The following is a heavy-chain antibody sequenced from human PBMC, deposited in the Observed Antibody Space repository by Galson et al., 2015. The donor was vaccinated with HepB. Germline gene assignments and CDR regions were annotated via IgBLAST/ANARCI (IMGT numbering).Heavy chain of an antibody. J-gene: IGHJ4*02. V-gene: IGHV3-7*01. CDR2: IKQDGSEK. D-gene: IGHD3-22*01. Sequence: SLRLSCAASGFTFSSYWMSWVRQAPGKGLEWVANIKQDGSEKYYVDSVKGRFTISRDNAKNSLYLQMNSLRAEDTAVYYCARDPRYYYDSSPIFDYWGQGTLVTVSS. CDR3: ARDPRYYYDSSPIFDY. CDR1: GFTFSSYW.